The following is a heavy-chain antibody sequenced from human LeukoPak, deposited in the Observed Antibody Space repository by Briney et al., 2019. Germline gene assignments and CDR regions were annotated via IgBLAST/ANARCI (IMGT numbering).Heavy chain of an antibody. CDR3: ARVYATDQYDSGPYYYSYMDV. CDR2: ISYDGSNK. Sequence: GSSLRLSCAPSGFTFSSYAVHWVRHAPGKGLEWVAVISYDGSNKYHADSVKGRFTISRDNSKNTLYLQMHSLMAEGTAVYYCARVYATDQYDSGPYYYSYMDVWGKGTTVTVSS. J-gene: IGHJ6*03. D-gene: IGHD3-22*01. CDR1: GFTFSSYA. V-gene: IGHV3-30*01.